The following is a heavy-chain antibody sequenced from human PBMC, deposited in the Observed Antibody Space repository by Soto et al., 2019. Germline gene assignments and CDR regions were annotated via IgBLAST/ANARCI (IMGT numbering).Heavy chain of an antibody. CDR2: IYYSGST. Sequence: SETLSLTCNVSGGSISSGDYYWSWIRQPPGKGLEWIGSIYYSGSTYYNPSLKSRVTISVDTSKNQFSLKLNSVTAADTAVYYCASRHSSPYFDYWGQGTLVTVS. J-gene: IGHJ4*02. D-gene: IGHD6-13*01. V-gene: IGHV4-30-4*01. CDR1: GGSISSGDYY. CDR3: ASRHSSPYFDY.